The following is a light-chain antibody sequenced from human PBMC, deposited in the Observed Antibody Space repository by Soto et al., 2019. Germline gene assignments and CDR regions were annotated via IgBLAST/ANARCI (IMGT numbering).Light chain of an antibody. CDR2: DVS. J-gene: IGLJ7*01. Sequence: QSALTQPASVSGSPGQSITISCTGTSSDVGGYDYVSWYQHHPGKAPKLMIFDVSHRPSGVSDRFSGSKSGNTASLSISGLQAEDEADYYCSSYTSTNIPIFGGGTQLTVL. CDR1: SSDVGGYDY. V-gene: IGLV2-14*03. CDR3: SSYTSTNIPI.